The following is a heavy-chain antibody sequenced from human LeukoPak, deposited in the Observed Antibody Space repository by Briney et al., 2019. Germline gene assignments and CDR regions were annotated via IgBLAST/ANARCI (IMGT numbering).Heavy chain of an antibody. D-gene: IGHD2-2*01. CDR2: TSAYNGNT. CDR3: AREEGIVVVPAANPALVGFDP. V-gene: IGHV1-18*01. Sequence: ASVKVSCKASGYTFTSYGISWVRQAPGQGLEWMGWTSAYNGNTNYAQKLQGRVTMTTDTSTSTAYMELRSLRSDDTAVYYCAREEGIVVVPAANPALVGFDPWGQGTLVTVSS. CDR1: GYTFTSYG. J-gene: IGHJ5*02.